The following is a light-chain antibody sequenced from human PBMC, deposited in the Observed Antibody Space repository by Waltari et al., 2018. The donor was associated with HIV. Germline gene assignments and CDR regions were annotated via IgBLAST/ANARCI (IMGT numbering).Light chain of an antibody. CDR2: YND. CDR1: SSNIGNNA. CDR3: AARDDSLNGVV. V-gene: IGLV1-36*01. Sequence: QSVLTRPPSVSEAPRQRVTISCSGSSSNIGNNAVAWYQQLPGKAPKPLIYYNDLLPSGVSDRFSGSKSGTSASLAISGLQSEDEADYYCAARDDSLNGVVFGGGTKLTVL. J-gene: IGLJ2*01.